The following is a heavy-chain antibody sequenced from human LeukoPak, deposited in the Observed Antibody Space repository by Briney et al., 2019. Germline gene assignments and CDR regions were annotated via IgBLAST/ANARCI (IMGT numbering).Heavy chain of an antibody. V-gene: IGHV3-21*01. CDR3: VREATSGWFYFDY. CDR2: ISDSGSYI. Sequence: PGGSLRLSCTASGFALDSHTRNWVRQAPGEGLEWLSSISDSGSYIYYASSVKGRFTISRDSAKNSLYLHMNSLRAEDTAVYYCVREATSGWFYFDYWGQGTLVTVSS. CDR1: GFALDSHT. D-gene: IGHD6-19*01. J-gene: IGHJ4*02.